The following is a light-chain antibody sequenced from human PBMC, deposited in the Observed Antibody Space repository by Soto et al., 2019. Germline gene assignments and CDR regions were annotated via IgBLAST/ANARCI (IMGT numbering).Light chain of an antibody. J-gene: IGKJ1*01. CDR1: QSVSSSY. CDR3: HQYVRSSGT. CDR2: GAS. Sequence: EIVLTQSPGTLSLSPGERATLSCRASQSVSSSYLAWYQQKPGQAPRLLIYGASSRATGILDRFSGSGSGTDFTHTISRPEPEDFAVYYCHQYVRSSGTFGQGTKVEIK. V-gene: IGKV3-20*01.